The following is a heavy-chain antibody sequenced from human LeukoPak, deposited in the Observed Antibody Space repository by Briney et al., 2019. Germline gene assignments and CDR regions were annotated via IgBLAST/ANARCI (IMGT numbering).Heavy chain of an antibody. D-gene: IGHD2-2*02. CDR2: IYYSGST. J-gene: IGHJ6*02. V-gene: IGHV4-4*02. CDR1: GGSISSSNW. Sequence: PSGTLSLTCAVSGGSISSSNWWSWVRQPPGKGLEWIGYIYYSGSTNYNPSLKSRVTISVDTSKNQFSLKLSSVTAADTAVYYCARDIVVVPAAIREGGYYYYGMDVWGQGTTVTVSS. CDR3: ARDIVVVPAAIREGGYYYYGMDV.